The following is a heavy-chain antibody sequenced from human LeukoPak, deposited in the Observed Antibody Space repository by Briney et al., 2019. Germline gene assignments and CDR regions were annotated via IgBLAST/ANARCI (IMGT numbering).Heavy chain of an antibody. Sequence: PSETLSLTCAVYGGSFSGYYWSWIRQPPGKGLEWIGEINHSGSTNYNPSLKSRVTISVDTSKNQFSLKLSSVTAADTAVYYCARGQQYCDFWSGHNWFDPWGQGTLVTVSS. CDR2: INHSGST. CDR3: ARGQQYCDFWSGHNWFDP. V-gene: IGHV4-34*01. CDR1: GGSFSGYY. D-gene: IGHD3-3*01. J-gene: IGHJ5*02.